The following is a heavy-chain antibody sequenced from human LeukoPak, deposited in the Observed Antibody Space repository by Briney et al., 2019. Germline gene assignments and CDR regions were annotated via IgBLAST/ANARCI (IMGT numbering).Heavy chain of an antibody. CDR2: INPNSGGT. J-gene: IGHJ4*02. Sequence: ASVTVSCKLSAYTLTGYYMHWVRQPPGQGLEWMGWINPNSGGTNYAQKFQGRVTMTRDTSISTAYMGLSRLRSDDTAVYYCARGMVGAPPSFDYWGQGTLVTVSS. D-gene: IGHD1-26*01. V-gene: IGHV1-2*02. CDR3: ARGMVGAPPSFDY. CDR1: AYTLTGYY.